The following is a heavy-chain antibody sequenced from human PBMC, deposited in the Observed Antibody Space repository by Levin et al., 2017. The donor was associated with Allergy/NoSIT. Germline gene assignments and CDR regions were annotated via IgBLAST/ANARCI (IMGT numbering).Heavy chain of an antibody. CDR1: GGSISSYY. J-gene: IGHJ6*02. CDR3: ARDRSGWWAGTYYYYGMDV. CDR2: IYYSGST. D-gene: IGHD6-19*01. V-gene: IGHV4-59*01. Sequence: GSLRLSCTVSGGSISSYYWSWIRQPPGKGLEWIGYIYYSGSTNYNPSLKSRVTISVDTSKNQFSLKLSSVTAADTAVYYCARDRSGWWAGTYYYYGMDVWGQGTTVTVSS.